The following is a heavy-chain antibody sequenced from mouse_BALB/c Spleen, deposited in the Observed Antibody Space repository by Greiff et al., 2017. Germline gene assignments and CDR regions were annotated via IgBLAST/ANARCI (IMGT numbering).Heavy chain of an antibody. CDR3: TRYRYDYAMDY. CDR2: IYPGSGST. D-gene: IGHD2-14*01. J-gene: IGHJ4*01. CDR1: GYTFTSYW. Sequence: LRQPGSELVRPGASVKLSCKASGYTFTSYWMHWVKQRPGQGLEWIGNIYPGSGSTNYDEKFKSKATLTVDTSSSTAYMQLSSLTSEDSAVYYCTRYRYDYAMDYWGQGTSVTVSS. V-gene: IGHV1S22*01.